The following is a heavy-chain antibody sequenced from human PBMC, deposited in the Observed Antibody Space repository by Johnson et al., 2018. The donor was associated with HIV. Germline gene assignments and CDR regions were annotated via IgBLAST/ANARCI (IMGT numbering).Heavy chain of an antibody. J-gene: IGHJ3*02. Sequence: MQLVESGGGLLHPGSSLRPPCPASESFFVVFGMIWFRLAPGKGLGWVSGIIWNGGRPGYADLVRGLFTISRDNAKNSLYLQMNSLRAEDTALYYCASQRGKQGDAFDIWGQGTMVTVSS. CDR1: ESFFVVFG. CDR3: ASQRGKQGDAFDI. V-gene: IGHV3-20*04. CDR2: IIWNGGRP. D-gene: IGHD7-27*01.